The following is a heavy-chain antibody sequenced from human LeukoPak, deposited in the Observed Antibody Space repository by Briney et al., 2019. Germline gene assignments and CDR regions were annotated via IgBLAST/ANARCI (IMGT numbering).Heavy chain of an antibody. J-gene: IGHJ4*02. CDR2: ISSNGGST. CDR1: GFTFSSYA. Sequence: GGSLRLSCAASGFTFSSYAMHWVRQAPGKGLEYVSAISSNGGSTYYANSVKGRFTISRDNSKNTLYLQMGSLRAEDMAVYYCARDLGTGRDSSGYPLFDYWGQGTLVTVSS. V-gene: IGHV3-64*01. CDR3: ARDLGTGRDSSGYPLFDY. D-gene: IGHD3-22*01.